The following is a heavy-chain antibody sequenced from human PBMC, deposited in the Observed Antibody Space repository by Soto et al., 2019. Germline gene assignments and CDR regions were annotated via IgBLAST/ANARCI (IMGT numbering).Heavy chain of an antibody. J-gene: IGHJ4*02. CDR3: AIRKDYCAHFNQLYFDS. CDR1: GGSVNGGGYY. CDR2: IHYSGST. D-gene: IGHD4-17*01. Sequence: SEKLYIPCSVSGGSVNGGGYYWGWLRQSPGKGLEWIGNIHYSGSTYYGPSLKSRVAISVDVSKNQSSLNLNSWTAADTAVYFCAIRKDYCAHFNQLYFDSWGEGILVTVSS. V-gene: IGHV4-39*01.